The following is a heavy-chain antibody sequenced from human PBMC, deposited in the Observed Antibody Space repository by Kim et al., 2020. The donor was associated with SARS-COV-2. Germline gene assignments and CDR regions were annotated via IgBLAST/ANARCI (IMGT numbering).Heavy chain of an antibody. CDR2: INADWTKT. J-gene: IGHJ4*02. CDR1: GFIFSNSW. Sequence: GGSLRLSCAASGFIFSNSWMHWVRQAPGKGLVWVSRINADWTKTNYADSVKGRFTITRDNAKNTLYLQMNSLRDEDTAVYYCTRGYTYCDDWGQGTLVTVSS. CDR3: TRGYTYCDD. D-gene: IGHD5-18*01. V-gene: IGHV3-74*01.